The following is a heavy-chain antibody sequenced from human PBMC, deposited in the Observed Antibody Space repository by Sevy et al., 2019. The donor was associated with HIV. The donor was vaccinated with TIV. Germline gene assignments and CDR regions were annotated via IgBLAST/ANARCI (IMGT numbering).Heavy chain of an antibody. CDR1: GFIFSNFA. D-gene: IGHD1-26*01. CDR2: RSYDGSKK. Sequence: GGSLRLSCTVSGFIFSNFAMHWVRQAPGKGLEGVAVRSYDGSKKYYADSVKGRFTVSRDNSRNILSLEMSSLRRDDTAVYYCARGENNDEFFQYWGQGTLVTVSS. CDR3: ARGENNDEFFQY. V-gene: IGHV3-30*04. J-gene: IGHJ1*01.